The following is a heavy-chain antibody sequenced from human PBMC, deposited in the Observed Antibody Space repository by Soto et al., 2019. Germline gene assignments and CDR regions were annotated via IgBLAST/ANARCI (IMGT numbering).Heavy chain of an antibody. Sequence: SETLSLTCAVSGGSISSGGYSWSWIRQPPGKGLEWIGYIYHSGSTYYNPSLKSRVTISVDRSKNQFSLKLSSVTAADTAVYYCARLLTDDYGDYYYYYGIDVWGQGTTVTVAS. V-gene: IGHV4-30-2*01. D-gene: IGHD4-17*01. CDR1: GGSISSGGYS. J-gene: IGHJ6*02. CDR3: ARLLTDDYGDYYYYYGIDV. CDR2: IYHSGST.